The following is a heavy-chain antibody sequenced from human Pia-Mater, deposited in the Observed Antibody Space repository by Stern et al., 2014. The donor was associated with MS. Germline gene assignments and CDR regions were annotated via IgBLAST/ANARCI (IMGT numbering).Heavy chain of an antibody. CDR2: VIPIVGTA. V-gene: IGHV1-69*01. Sequence: VQLVESGAEVKKPGSSVKVSCKASGGTFNGYAINWLRQAPGQGLEWMGGVIPIVGTANYAQKFQGRVTITADESTRTSSMQLSSLRYDDTAVYYCARDGRHTDNYGLDVWGQGTTVTVSS. CDR1: GGTFNGYA. J-gene: IGHJ6*02. D-gene: IGHD3-9*01. CDR3: ARDGRHTDNYGLDV.